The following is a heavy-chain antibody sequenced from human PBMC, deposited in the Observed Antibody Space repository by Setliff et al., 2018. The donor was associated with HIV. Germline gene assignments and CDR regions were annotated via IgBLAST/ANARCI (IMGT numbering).Heavy chain of an antibody. J-gene: IGHJ3*01. CDR2: IRYDGSNQ. Sequence: GGSLRLSCAASGFTFSTYGMQWVRQAPGKGLEWVAFIRYDGSNQYYADSVKGRFTISRDNSRNTLYLQMNSLRAEDTAVYYCVRDPGGIFDAFDVWGQGTMVTVSS. CDR1: GFTFSTYG. D-gene: IGHD3-3*01. CDR3: VRDPGGIFDAFDV. V-gene: IGHV3-30*02.